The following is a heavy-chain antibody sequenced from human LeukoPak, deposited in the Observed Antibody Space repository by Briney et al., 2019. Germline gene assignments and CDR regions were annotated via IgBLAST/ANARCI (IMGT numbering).Heavy chain of an antibody. CDR2: IYYSGST. V-gene: IGHV4-59*01. CDR3: ARGSGWHLY. D-gene: IGHD6-19*01. J-gene: IGHJ4*02. CDR1: GGSISSYY. Sequence: SETLSLACTVSGGSISSYYWSWIRQPPGKGLEWIGYIYYSGSTNYNPSLKSRVTISVDTSKNQFSLKLSSVTAADTAVYYCARGSGWHLYWGQGTLVTVSS.